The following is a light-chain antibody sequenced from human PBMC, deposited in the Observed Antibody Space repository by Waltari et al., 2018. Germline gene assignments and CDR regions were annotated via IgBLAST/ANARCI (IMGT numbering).Light chain of an antibody. CDR1: QDISIY. CDR3: QKFNSAPFT. J-gene: IGKJ3*01. CDR2: SAS. V-gene: IGKV1-27*01. Sequence: DIQMTQSPSSLSASVGERVTTTSRASQDISIYLAWYQQKPGKVPQLLIYSASTLQSGVPSRFSGSGSGTDFTLTISSLQPDDVATYYCQKFNSAPFTFGPGTKVGIK.